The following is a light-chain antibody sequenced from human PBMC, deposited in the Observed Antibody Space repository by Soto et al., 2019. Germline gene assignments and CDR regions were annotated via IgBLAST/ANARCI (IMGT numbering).Light chain of an antibody. CDR3: AAWDDSLSGRDV. V-gene: IGLV1-47*01. CDR1: SSNIGSNY. J-gene: IGLJ1*01. Sequence: QSVLTQPPSASGTPGQRVTISCSGSSSNIGSNYVYWYQQLPGTAPKLLIYRNNQRPSGVPDRFSGSKSGTSASLAISGLRSEDEADYYSAAWDDSLSGRDVFGTGTKLTVL. CDR2: RNN.